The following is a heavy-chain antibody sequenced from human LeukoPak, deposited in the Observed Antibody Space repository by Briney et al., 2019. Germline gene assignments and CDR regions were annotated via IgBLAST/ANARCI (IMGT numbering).Heavy chain of an antibody. CDR3: AKDRYSSSWFNWFDP. Sequence: GGSLRLSCIASGFTFSTYAMSWVRQAPGKGLEWVSTISGSGGSAYYADSVKGRFTISRDNSKNTLYLQMNSLRAEDTAVYYCAKDRYSSSWFNWFDPWGQGTLVTVSS. J-gene: IGHJ5*02. CDR1: GFTFSTYA. CDR2: ISGSGGSA. V-gene: IGHV3-23*01. D-gene: IGHD6-13*01.